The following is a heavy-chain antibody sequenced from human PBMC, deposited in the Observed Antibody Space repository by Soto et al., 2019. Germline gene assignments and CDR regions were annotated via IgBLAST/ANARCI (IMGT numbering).Heavy chain of an antibody. CDR1: GGSISSGGYY. D-gene: IGHD2-15*01. CDR3: ARDIRSGHDAFDI. Sequence: SETLSLTCTVSGGSISSGGYYWSWIRQHPGKGLEWIGYIYYSGSTYYNPSLKSRVTISVDTSKNQFSLKLSPVTAADTAVYYCARDIRSGHDAFDIWGQGTMVTVSS. CDR2: IYYSGST. J-gene: IGHJ3*02. V-gene: IGHV4-31*03.